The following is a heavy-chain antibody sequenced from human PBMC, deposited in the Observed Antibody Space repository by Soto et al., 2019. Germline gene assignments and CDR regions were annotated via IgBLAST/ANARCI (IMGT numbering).Heavy chain of an antibody. CDR2: VYYRGRS. D-gene: IGHD3-10*01. CDR3: ARTAGTYPTHPFDP. V-gene: IGHV4-39*07. CDR1: GGSVSNSNYY. J-gene: IGHJ5*02. Sequence: SETLSLTCTVSGGSVSNSNYYWGWIHQSPGKGLEWIGSVYYRGRSYSKSSVKSRVTMSIDKSKNQFFLNVTSVTAADTAVYYCARTAGTYPTHPFDPWGQGTLVTVSS.